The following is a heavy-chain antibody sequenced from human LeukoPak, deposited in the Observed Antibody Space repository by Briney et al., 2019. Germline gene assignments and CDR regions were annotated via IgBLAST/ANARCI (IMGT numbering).Heavy chain of an antibody. Sequence: GGSLRLSCAASGFSFKTYAMHWVRQAPGKGLEWVAVVSNDAYNKYYADSVKGRFTISRDNSKNTLYLQMNSLRGEDTAVYYCARSNTVTSNYYYGMDVWGQGTTVTVSS. CDR3: ARSNTVTSNYYYGMDV. CDR1: GFSFKTYA. J-gene: IGHJ6*02. CDR2: VSNDAYNK. D-gene: IGHD4-11*01. V-gene: IGHV3-30*04.